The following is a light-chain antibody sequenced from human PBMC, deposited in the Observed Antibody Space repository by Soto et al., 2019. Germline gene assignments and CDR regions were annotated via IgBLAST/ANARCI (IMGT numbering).Light chain of an antibody. CDR1: TLPKQY. J-gene: IGLJ2*01. V-gene: IGLV3-25*03. CDR2: KDT. CDR3: QSADGSGPVV. Sequence: SYELTQPPSVSVSPRQTARSTCSGQTLPKQYVFWYQQKPGQAPVLMVSKDTERPSGIPERFSGSSSGTTVTLTISGVQAEDEADYYCQSADGSGPVVFGGGTKLTVL.